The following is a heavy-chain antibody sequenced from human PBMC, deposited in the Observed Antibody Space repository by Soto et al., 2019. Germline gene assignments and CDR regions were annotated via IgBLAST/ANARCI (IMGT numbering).Heavy chain of an antibody. Sequence: QVQLVESGGGVVQPGRSLRLSCAASGFTFSSYGMHWVRQAPGKGLEWVAVISYDGSNKYYADSVKGRFTISRDNSKNTLYLQMNSLRAEDTAGYYCAKVGAARRHYYDGMDVWGQGTTVTVSS. CDR3: AKVGAARRHYYDGMDV. D-gene: IGHD6-6*01. CDR2: ISYDGSNK. CDR1: GFTFSSYG. V-gene: IGHV3-30*18. J-gene: IGHJ6*02.